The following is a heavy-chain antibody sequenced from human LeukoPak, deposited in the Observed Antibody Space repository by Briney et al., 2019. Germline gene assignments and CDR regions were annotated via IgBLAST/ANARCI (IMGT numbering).Heavy chain of an antibody. CDR2: INHSGST. J-gene: IGHJ4*02. V-gene: IGHV4-34*01. CDR3: ARQIASAGTAGFDF. D-gene: IGHD6-13*01. CDR1: GGSFSGYY. Sequence: SETLSLTCAVYGGSFSGYYWSWIRQPPGKGLGWIGEINHSGSTNYNPSLKSRVTISVDTSKNQFSLKLSSVTAADTAVYYCARQIASAGTAGFDFWGQGALVTVSS.